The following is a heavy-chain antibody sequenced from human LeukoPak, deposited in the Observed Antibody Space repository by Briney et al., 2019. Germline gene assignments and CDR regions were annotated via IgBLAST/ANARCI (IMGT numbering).Heavy chain of an antibody. D-gene: IGHD6-19*01. Sequence: GGSLRLSCAASGFTFDDYAMHWVRQAPGRGLEGVSGISWNSGSIGYADSVKGRFTISRDNAKNSLYLQMNSLRAEDTALYYCAKDILTYSSGIDYWGQGTLVTVSS. J-gene: IGHJ4*02. CDR3: AKDILTYSSGIDY. CDR1: GFTFDDYA. CDR2: ISWNSGSI. V-gene: IGHV3-9*01.